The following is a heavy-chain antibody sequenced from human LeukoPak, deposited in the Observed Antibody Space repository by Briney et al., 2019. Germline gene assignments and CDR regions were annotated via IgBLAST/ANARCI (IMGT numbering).Heavy chain of an antibody. Sequence: QPGGSLRLSCAASGFTFSSYWMSWVRQAPGKGLEWVATMGQDGSETYYVDSVKGRFTISRDNAKNSLYLQMSSLRAEDTAVYFCARDTYRFDDYWGQGTLVTVSS. V-gene: IGHV3-7*01. CDR2: MGQDGSET. CDR1: GFTFSSYW. CDR3: ARDTYRFDDY. J-gene: IGHJ4*02.